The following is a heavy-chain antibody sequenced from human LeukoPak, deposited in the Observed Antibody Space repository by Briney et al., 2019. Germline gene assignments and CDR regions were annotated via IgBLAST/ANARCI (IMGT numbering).Heavy chain of an antibody. Sequence: PGGSLRLSCAASGFTFSSYWMSWVRQAPGKGLEWVANIKQDGSEKYYVDSMKGRFTISRDNAKNSLYLQMNSLRAEDTAVYYCASQPGTMVRGVMFQLWGQGTLATVSS. V-gene: IGHV3-7*01. CDR3: ASQPGTMVRGVMFQL. J-gene: IGHJ4*02. CDR1: GFTFSSYW. D-gene: IGHD3-10*01. CDR2: IKQDGSEK.